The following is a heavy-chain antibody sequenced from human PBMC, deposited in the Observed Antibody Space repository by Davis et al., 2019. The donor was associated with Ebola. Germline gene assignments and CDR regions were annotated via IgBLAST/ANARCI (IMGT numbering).Heavy chain of an antibody. CDR1: GFTFSDYW. CDR3: ARDLGMGRRVDAFDI. V-gene: IGHV3-74*01. D-gene: IGHD7-27*01. Sequence: HTGGSLRLSCAASGFTFSDYWMHWVRQAPGKGLVWVSRINSDGRTTAYADSVKGRFTISRDNAKNTLYLQMNTLRAEDTAVYYCARDLGMGRRVDAFDIWGQGTMVTVSS. CDR2: INSDGRTT. J-gene: IGHJ3*02.